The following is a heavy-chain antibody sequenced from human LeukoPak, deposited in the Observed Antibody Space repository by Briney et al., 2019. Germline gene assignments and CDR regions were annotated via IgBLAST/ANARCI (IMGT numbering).Heavy chain of an antibody. D-gene: IGHD5-18*01. J-gene: IGHJ4*02. CDR1: GITFSYAW. Sequence: GGSLRLSCAVSGITFSYAWMSWVRQTPGKGLEWVANIKEDGSAKYYVDSVKGRFTISRDNAKSFLYLQMNSLRVEDTAVYYCARDGDGYPYWGQGTLVTVSA. CDR3: ARDGDGYPY. CDR2: IKEDGSAK. V-gene: IGHV3-7*01.